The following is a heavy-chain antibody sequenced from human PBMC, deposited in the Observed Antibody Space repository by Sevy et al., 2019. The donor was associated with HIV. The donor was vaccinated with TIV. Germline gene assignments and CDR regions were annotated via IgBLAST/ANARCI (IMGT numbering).Heavy chain of an antibody. V-gene: IGHV3-73*01. D-gene: IGHD2-21*02. Sequence: GGSLRLSCAASGFTFGGSAMHWVRQASGKGLEWVGRIRSKAKNYATAHAASVKGRFTISRDDSKNTAYLQMNSLKTENTAVYYCTRLGGTVVTPYYAMDVWGQGTTVTVSS. CDR3: TRLGGTVVTPYYAMDV. CDR1: GFTFGGSA. J-gene: IGHJ6*02. CDR2: IRSKAKNYAT.